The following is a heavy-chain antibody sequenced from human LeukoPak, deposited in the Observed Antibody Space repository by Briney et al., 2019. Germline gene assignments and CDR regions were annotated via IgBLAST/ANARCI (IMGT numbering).Heavy chain of an antibody. CDR2: IYYSGST. CDR1: GSSISSYY. Sequence: SETLSLTCTVSGSSISSYYWSWIRQPPGKGLEWIGYIYYSGSTNYNPSLKSRVTISVDTSKNQFSLKLSSVTAADTAVYYCARELLRGFDYWGQGTLVTVSS. D-gene: IGHD3-10*01. V-gene: IGHV4-59*01. CDR3: ARELLRGFDY. J-gene: IGHJ4*02.